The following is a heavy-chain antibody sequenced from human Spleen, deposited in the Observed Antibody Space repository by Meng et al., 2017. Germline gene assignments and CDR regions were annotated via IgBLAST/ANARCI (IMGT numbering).Heavy chain of an antibody. Sequence: QLQLQESGPGLVKPSETLSLTCTVSGGSISSSFFYWGWVRQPPGKGLEWIGSIYYTGSTYYNPSLKSRVTISIDTSKNQFSLKLSSVTAADTAVYYCARVAYRWGGDCSYFDYWGQGTLVTVSS. J-gene: IGHJ4*02. CDR1: GGSISSSFFY. CDR3: ARVAYRWGGDCSYFDY. CDR2: IYYTGST. V-gene: IGHV4-39*07. D-gene: IGHD2-21*02.